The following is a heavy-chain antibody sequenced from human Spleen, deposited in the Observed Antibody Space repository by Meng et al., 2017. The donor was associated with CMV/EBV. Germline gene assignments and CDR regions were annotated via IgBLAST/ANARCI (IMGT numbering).Heavy chain of an antibody. D-gene: IGHD2-15*01. CDR1: GFIFSGYG. CDR3: AKYIVVVVAASNDAFDI. V-gene: IGHV3-30*02. CDR2: IPYDGTNK. Sequence: GESLKISCAASGFIFSGYGMHWVRQAPGKALEWVAFIPYDGTNKYYVDSVKGRFTVSRDNSRNTLYLQMNSLRAEDTAVYYCAKYIVVVVAASNDAFDIWGQGTMVTVSS. J-gene: IGHJ3*02.